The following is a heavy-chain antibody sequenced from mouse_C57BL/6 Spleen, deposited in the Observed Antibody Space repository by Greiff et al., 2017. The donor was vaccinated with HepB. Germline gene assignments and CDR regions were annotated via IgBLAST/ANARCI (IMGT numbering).Heavy chain of an antibody. CDR1: GYTFTDYN. Sequence: VQLKESGPELVKPGASVKMSCKASGYTFTDYNMHWVKQSHGKSLEWIGYINPNNGGTSYNQKFKGKATLTVNKSSSTAYMELRSLTSEDSAVYYCARGTTVLPFDYWGQGTTLTVSS. CDR3: ARGTTVLPFDY. CDR2: INPNNGGT. D-gene: IGHD1-1*01. J-gene: IGHJ2*01. V-gene: IGHV1-22*01.